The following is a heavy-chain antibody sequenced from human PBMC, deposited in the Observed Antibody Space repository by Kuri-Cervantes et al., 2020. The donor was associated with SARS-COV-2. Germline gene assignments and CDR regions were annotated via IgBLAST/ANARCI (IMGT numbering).Heavy chain of an antibody. CDR3: AREYYDSSGYYYYYYYGMDV. CDR1: GFTFSSYA. CDR2: ISSNGGST. Sequence: GESLKISCSASGFTFSSYAMHWVRQAPGKGPEYVSAISSNGGSTYYADSVKGRFTISRDNSKNTLYLQMSSLRAEDTAVYYCAREYYDSSGYYYYYYYGMDVWGQGTTVTVSS. D-gene: IGHD3-22*01. J-gene: IGHJ6*02. V-gene: IGHV3-64D*06.